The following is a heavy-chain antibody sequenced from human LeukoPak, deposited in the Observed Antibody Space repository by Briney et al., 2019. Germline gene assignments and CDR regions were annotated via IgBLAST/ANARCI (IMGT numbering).Heavy chain of an antibody. D-gene: IGHD6-19*01. CDR1: GFTFSNYA. V-gene: IGHV3-33*06. Sequence: GGSLRLSCAASGFTFSNYAMHWVRQAPGKGLEWVAVIWYDGSNKYYADSVKGRFTISRDNSKNTLYLQMNSLRAEDMAVYYCAKDHPYSSGLPDYWGQGTLVTVSS. CDR3: AKDHPYSSGLPDY. CDR2: IWYDGSNK. J-gene: IGHJ4*02.